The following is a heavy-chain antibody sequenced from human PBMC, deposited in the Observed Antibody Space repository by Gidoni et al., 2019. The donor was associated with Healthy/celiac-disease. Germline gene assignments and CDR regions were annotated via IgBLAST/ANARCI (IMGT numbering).Heavy chain of an antibody. Sequence: EVQLVQSGAEVKKPGASLKISCKGSGYSFTSYWIGWVRRMPGKGLEWMGIIYPGDSDTRYSPSFQGQVTISADKSISTAYLQWSSLKASDTAMYYCARRGGDYGGPEDAFDIWGQGTMITVSS. CDR3: ARRGGDYGGPEDAFDI. D-gene: IGHD4-17*01. CDR1: GYSFTSYW. CDR2: IYPGDSDT. J-gene: IGHJ3*02. V-gene: IGHV5-51*03.